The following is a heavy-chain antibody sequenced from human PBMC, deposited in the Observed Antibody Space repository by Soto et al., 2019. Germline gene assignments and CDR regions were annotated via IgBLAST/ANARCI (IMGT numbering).Heavy chain of an antibody. Sequence: SETLCVTCTVSGGSIGSGGYCWSRINQHPGKGLEWIGYINYSGTTYYNPSLRSRLTISVDTSKNQFSLRLSSVTVADTAVYFCAQYDGSAVKGYFDYWSQGIMVTVSS. D-gene: IGHD3-22*01. CDR3: AQYDGSAVKGYFDY. CDR1: GGSIGSGGYC. V-gene: IGHV4-31*03. CDR2: INYSGTT. J-gene: IGHJ4*02.